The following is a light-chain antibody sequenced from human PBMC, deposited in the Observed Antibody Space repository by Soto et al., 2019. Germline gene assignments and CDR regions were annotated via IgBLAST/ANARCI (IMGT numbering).Light chain of an antibody. Sequence: QSALTQPASVSGSPGQSITISCTGTSSDVGGYNYVSWYQQHPGKAPKLMIYDVSNRPSGVSNRFSGSKSGNTASLTISGLQADDEGDYYCSSYTSSSTVFGGGTKLTVL. J-gene: IGLJ2*01. CDR2: DVS. CDR1: SSDVGGYNY. CDR3: SSYTSSSTV. V-gene: IGLV2-14*01.